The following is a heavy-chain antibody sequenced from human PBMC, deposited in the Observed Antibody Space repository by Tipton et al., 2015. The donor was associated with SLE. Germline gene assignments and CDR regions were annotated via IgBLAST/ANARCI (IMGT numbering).Heavy chain of an antibody. D-gene: IGHD3-10*01. V-gene: IGHV4-31*03. CDR1: GGSISSGGYY. CDR2: INHSGST. J-gene: IGHJ4*02. CDR3: AIGVSVDY. Sequence: TLSLTCTVSGGSISSGGYYWSWIRQHPGKGLEWIGEINHSGSTNYNPSLKSRVTISVDTSKNQFSLKLSSVTAADTAVYYCAIGVSVDYWGQGSLVTVSS.